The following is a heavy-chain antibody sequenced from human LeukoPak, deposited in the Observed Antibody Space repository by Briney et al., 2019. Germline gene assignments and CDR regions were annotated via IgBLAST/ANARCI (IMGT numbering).Heavy chain of an antibody. J-gene: IGHJ6*02. V-gene: IGHV1-69*13. D-gene: IGHD3-10*01. CDR3: ARGITMVRGVSTGYYYYYGMDV. Sequence: SVKVSCKASGGTFSSYAISWVRQAPGQGLEWMGGIIPIFGTANYAQKFQGRVTITADESTSTAYMELSSLRSEDTAVYYCARGITMVRGVSTGYYYYYGMDVWGQGTTVTVSS. CDR2: IIPIFGTA. CDR1: GGTFSSYA.